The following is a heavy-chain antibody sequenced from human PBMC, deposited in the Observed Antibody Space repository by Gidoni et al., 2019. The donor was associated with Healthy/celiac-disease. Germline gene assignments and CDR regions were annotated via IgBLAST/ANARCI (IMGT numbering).Heavy chain of an antibody. V-gene: IGHV3-9*01. Sequence: EVQLVESGGGLVQPGRSLRLSCAASGSTFDGYAMNWFRKAPGKGLEWVSGISWNSGSIGYADSVKGRFTISRDNAKNSLYLQMNSLRAEDTALYYCAKVWGPGAAVVFDYWGQGTLVTVSS. J-gene: IGHJ4*02. CDR2: ISWNSGSI. CDR1: GSTFDGYA. D-gene: IGHD6-13*01. CDR3: AKVWGPGAAVVFDY.